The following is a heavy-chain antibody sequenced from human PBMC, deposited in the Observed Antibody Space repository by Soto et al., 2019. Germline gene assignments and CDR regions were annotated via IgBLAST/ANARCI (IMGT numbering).Heavy chain of an antibody. CDR3: ARETHGGPDY. CDR1: GASVNSATYF. D-gene: IGHD4-17*01. Sequence: QVQLQESGPGLVKPSETLSLTCTVSGASVNSATYFWTWIRQPPGKGLEWIGYIYYSGSTNYNPSLQSRVTISLDTSNNQFSLKLSSVTAADTAVYYCARETHGGPDYWGQGTLVTVSS. J-gene: IGHJ4*02. V-gene: IGHV4-61*01. CDR2: IYYSGST.